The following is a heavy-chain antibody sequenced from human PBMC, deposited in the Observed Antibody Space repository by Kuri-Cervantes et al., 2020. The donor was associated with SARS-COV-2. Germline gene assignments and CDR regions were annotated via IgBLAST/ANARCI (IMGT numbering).Heavy chain of an antibody. CDR2: INPNSGGT. Sequence: GESLKISCKASGYTFTSYGISWVRQAPGQGLEWMGWINPNSGGTNYAQKFQGRVTMTRDTSISTAYMELSRLRSDDTAVYYCARDFWSGYTGKDAEYFQHWGQGTLVTVSS. J-gene: IGHJ1*01. V-gene: IGHV1-2*02. CDR3: ARDFWSGYTGKDAEYFQH. CDR1: GYTFTSYG. D-gene: IGHD3-3*01.